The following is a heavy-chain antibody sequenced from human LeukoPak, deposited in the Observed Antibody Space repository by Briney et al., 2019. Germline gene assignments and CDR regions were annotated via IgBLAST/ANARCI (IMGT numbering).Heavy chain of an antibody. CDR3: VKGGLERRFDS. CDR2: ISRNGDST. V-gene: IGHV3-64D*06. Sequence: GGSLRLSCSASGFTFSSYAMHWVRQAPGKGLEYVSAISRNGDSTYFADSVKGRFTVSRDNSKNTLYLQMSSLRAEDTAVYYCVKGGLERRFDSWGQGTLVTVSS. J-gene: IGHJ4*02. D-gene: IGHD1-1*01. CDR1: GFTFSSYA.